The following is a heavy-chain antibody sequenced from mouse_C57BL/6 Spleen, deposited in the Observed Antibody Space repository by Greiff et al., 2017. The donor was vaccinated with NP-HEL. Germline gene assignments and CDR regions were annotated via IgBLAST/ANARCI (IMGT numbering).Heavy chain of an antibody. CDR2: ILPGSGST. Sequence: QVQLQQSGAELMKPGASVKLSCKATGYTFTGYWIEWVKQRPGHGLEWIGEILPGSGSTNYNEKFKGKATFTADTFSNTAYMQLSSLTTEDSAIYYCARGQTGTLYYYAMDYWGQGTSVTVSS. V-gene: IGHV1-9*01. CDR3: ARGQTGTLYYYAMDY. J-gene: IGHJ4*01. D-gene: IGHD4-1*01. CDR1: GYTFTGYW.